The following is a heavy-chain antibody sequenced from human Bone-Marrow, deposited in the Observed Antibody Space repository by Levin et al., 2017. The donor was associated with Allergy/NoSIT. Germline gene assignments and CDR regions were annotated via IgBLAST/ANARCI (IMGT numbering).Heavy chain of an antibody. D-gene: IGHD3-22*01. CDR1: GGTFSSYA. CDR2: IIPIFGTA. CDR3: ARDSKNDGYDSSGYYLIANWFDP. J-gene: IGHJ5*02. Sequence: GASVKVSCKASGGTFSSYAISWVRQAPGQGLEWMGGIIPIFGTANYAQKFQGRVTITADESTSTAYMELSSLRSEDTAVYYCARDSKNDGYDSSGYYLIANWFDPWGQGTLVTVSS. V-gene: IGHV1-69*13.